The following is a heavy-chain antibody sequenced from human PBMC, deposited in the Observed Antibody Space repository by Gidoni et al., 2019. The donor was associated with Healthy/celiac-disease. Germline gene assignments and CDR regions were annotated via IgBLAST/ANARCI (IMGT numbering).Heavy chain of an antibody. J-gene: IGHJ3*02. CDR1: GYTFTSYA. D-gene: IGHD3-3*01. CDR3: AREGPQNGDFWSGVHDAFDI. V-gene: IGHV1-3*01. Sequence: QVQLVQSGAEVKKPGASVKVSCKASGYTFTSYAMHWVRQAPGQRLEWMGWINAGNGNTKYSQKFQGRVTITRDTSASTAYMELSSLRSEDTAVYYCAREGPQNGDFWSGVHDAFDIWGQGTMVTVSS. CDR2: INAGNGNT.